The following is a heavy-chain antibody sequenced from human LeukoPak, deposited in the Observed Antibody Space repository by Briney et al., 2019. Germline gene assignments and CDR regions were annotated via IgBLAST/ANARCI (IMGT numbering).Heavy chain of an antibody. CDR1: GFTFSSYS. CDR2: ISSSSYI. V-gene: IGHV3-21*01. J-gene: IGHJ6*02. D-gene: IGHD2-2*01. CDR3: ARASVQIVVVPAASRYYYYGMDV. Sequence: GGSLRLSCAAFGFTFSSYSMNWVRQAPGKGLEWVSSISSSSYIYYADSVKGRFTISRDNAKNSLYLQMNSLRAEDTAVYYCARASVQIVVVPAASRYYYYGMDVWGQGTTDTVSS.